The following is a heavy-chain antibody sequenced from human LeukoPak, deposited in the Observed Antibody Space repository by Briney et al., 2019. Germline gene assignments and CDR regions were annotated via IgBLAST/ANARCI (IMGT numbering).Heavy chain of an antibody. CDR2: ITGSGTIV. Sequence: GGSLRLSCAASGFTFSSFNMNWVRQAPGQGLEWLSYITGSGTIVYYADSVKGRFTISRDNGKNSLYPQMNSLRDEDSGVYYCARDRMVSCSGGSCYYYYGMDVWGQGTTVTVSS. J-gene: IGHJ6*02. CDR1: GFTFSSFN. CDR3: ARDRMVSCSGGSCYYYYGMDV. D-gene: IGHD2-15*01. V-gene: IGHV3-48*02.